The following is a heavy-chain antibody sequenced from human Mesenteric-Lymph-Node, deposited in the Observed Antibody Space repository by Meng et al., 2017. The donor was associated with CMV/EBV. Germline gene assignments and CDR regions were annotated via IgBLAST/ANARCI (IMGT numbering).Heavy chain of an antibody. J-gene: IGHJ6*02. Sequence: GESLKISCAASGFTFSSDWMHWVRQAPGKGLVWVSYINSDGSRTNYADSVKGRFTISRDNAKNTLYLQMNSLRAEDTAVYYCARDILRYDYGDYILPYGMDAWGQGTTVTVSS. CDR1: GFTFSSDW. CDR2: INSDGSRT. V-gene: IGHV3-74*01. CDR3: ARDILRYDYGDYILPYGMDA. D-gene: IGHD4-17*01.